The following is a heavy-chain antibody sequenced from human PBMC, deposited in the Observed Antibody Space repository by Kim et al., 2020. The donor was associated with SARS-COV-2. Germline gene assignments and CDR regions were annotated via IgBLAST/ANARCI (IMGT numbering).Heavy chain of an antibody. D-gene: IGHD3-3*01. J-gene: IGHJ6*02. CDR3: ARKGDFWSGYYIDYYYGMDV. CDR2: IIPIFGTA. V-gene: IGHV1-69*13. Sequence: SVKVSCKASGGTFSSYAISWVRQAPGQGLEWMGGIIPIFGTANYAQKFQGRVTITADESTSTAYMELSSLRSEDTAVYYCARKGDFWSGYYIDYYYGMDVWGQGTTVTVSS. CDR1: GGTFSSYA.